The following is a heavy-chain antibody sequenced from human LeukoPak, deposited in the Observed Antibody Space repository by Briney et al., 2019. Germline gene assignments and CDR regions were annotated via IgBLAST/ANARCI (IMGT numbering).Heavy chain of an antibody. CDR3: ARGPDFSSSWTAADWYFDY. J-gene: IGHJ4*02. D-gene: IGHD6-13*01. V-gene: IGHV4-34*01. Sequence: SETLSLTCAVYGGSFSGYYWSWIRQPPGKGLEWIGEINHSGSTNYNPSLKSRVTISVDKSKNQFSLKLSSVTAADTAVYYCARGPDFSSSWTAADWYFDYWGQGTLVTVSS. CDR2: INHSGST. CDR1: GGSFSGYY.